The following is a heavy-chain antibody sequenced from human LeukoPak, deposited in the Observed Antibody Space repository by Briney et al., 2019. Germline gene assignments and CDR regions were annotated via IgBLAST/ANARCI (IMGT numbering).Heavy chain of an antibody. Sequence: GGSLRLSCAASGFTFDDYAMHWVRQAPGKGLEWVSGISWNSGSIGYADSVKGRFTISRDNAKNSLYLQMNSLRAEDTALYYCAKDAYYDSSGYLDYWGQGTLVTVSS. D-gene: IGHD3-22*01. CDR3: AKDAYYDSSGYLDY. V-gene: IGHV3-9*01. CDR2: ISWNSGSI. J-gene: IGHJ4*02. CDR1: GFTFDDYA.